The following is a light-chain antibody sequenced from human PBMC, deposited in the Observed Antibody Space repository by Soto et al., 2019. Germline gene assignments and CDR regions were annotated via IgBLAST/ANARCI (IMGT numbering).Light chain of an antibody. Sequence: GLIPKPGTRSLSAGEGAILSRRTSQSVSTFLAWFQQKPGQPPRLLIYNASNRTTGIPARFSGSVSGTDFTLTIRRLEHDDFAVYSCQQRADWPPITFGQGTRLEIK. J-gene: IGKJ5*01. CDR3: QQRADWPPIT. V-gene: IGKV3-11*01. CDR2: NAS. CDR1: QSVSTF.